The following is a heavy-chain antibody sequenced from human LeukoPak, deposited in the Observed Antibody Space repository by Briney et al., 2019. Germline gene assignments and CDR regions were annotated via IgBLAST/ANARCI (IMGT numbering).Heavy chain of an antibody. Sequence: GGSLRLPCAASGFTFSSYGMHWVRQAAGTGLEGGAVISYDGSNKYYADSVKGRFTISRDNSKNTLYLQMNSLRAEDTDVYYCARSRYNLDYWGQGTLVTVSS. V-gene: IGHV3-30*03. CDR2: ISYDGSNK. J-gene: IGHJ4*02. CDR3: ARSRYNLDY. CDR1: GFTFSSYG. D-gene: IGHD5-24*01.